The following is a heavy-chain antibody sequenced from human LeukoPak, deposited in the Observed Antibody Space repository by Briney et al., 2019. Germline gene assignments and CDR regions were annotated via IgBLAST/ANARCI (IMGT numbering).Heavy chain of an antibody. CDR2: INIDGSST. V-gene: IGHV3-74*01. CDR3: AKDQLYNWNDELRFDP. Sequence: SGGSLRLSCAASGFTFSSYWMHWVRQAPGKGLVWVSRINIDGSSTSYADSVKGRFPILRDNAKNTVYLQMNSLRAEDTAVYYCAKDQLYNWNDELRFDPWGQGTLVTVSS. J-gene: IGHJ5*02. CDR1: GFTFSSYW. D-gene: IGHD1-1*01.